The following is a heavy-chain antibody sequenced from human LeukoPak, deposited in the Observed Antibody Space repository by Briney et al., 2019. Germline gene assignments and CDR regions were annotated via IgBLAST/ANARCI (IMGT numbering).Heavy chain of an antibody. CDR2: IKFDASEI. CDR3: VRDGSGSYDGAFDI. J-gene: IGHJ3*02. V-gene: IGHV3-7*01. Sequence: GGSLRLSCTASGFTLSNYWMTWVRQAPGKGLKWLTNIKFDASEIHYADSVKGRFTVSRDNAKNSLYLQMDSLTAEDTAVYFCVRDGSGSYDGAFDIWGQGTMVTVSS. CDR1: GFTLSNYW. D-gene: IGHD3-10*01.